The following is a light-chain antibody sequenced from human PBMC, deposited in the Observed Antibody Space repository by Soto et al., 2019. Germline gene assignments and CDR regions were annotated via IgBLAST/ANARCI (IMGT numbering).Light chain of an antibody. CDR2: NNN. J-gene: IGLJ2*01. CDR3: CSYAGSSWI. V-gene: IGLV1-44*01. CDR1: SSNTGTNS. Sequence: QSVLTQPPSASGTPGQRVTISCSGSSSNTGTNSVNWYQHLPGTAPKLLIFNNNRRPSGVLDRFSGSKSGTSASLAISGLQSEDEAHYYCCSYAGSSWIFGGGTKLTVL.